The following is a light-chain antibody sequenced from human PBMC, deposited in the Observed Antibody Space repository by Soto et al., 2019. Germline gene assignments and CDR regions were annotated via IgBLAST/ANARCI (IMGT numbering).Light chain of an antibody. CDR3: QQYYSFPPT. V-gene: IGKV1D-8*01. CDR1: QSISSY. Sequence: VIWMTQSPSLLSASTGDRVTISCRMSQSISSYLAWYQQKPGKAPELLIYAASTLQSGVPSRFSGSGSGTVFTLTISCLQSEDFATYYCQQYYSFPPTFGPGTKVDIK. J-gene: IGKJ3*01. CDR2: AAS.